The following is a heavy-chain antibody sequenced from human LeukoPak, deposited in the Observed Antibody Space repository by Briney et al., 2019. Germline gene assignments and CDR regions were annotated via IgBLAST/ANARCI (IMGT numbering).Heavy chain of an antibody. CDR2: IWYDGSNK. D-gene: IGHD6-13*01. CDR3: AKDLHSSSWHYYFDY. Sequence: GGSLRLSCAASGFSVDDYGLKWVRQAPGMGLEWVAVIWYDGSNKYYADSVKGRFTISRDNSKNTLYLQMNSLRAEDTAVYYCAKDLHSSSWHYYFDYWGQGTLVTVSS. J-gene: IGHJ4*02. CDR1: GFSVDDYG. V-gene: IGHV3-33*06.